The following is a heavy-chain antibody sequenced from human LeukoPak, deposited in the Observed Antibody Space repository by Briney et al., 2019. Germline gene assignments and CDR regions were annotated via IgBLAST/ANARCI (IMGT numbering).Heavy chain of an antibody. CDR3: ARGRYDFWSGYPTNWFDP. J-gene: IGHJ5*02. Sequence: SETLSLTCAVYGGSFSGYYWSWIRQPPGKGLEWIGEINHSGSTYYNPSLKSRVSISVDTSKNQFSLKLSSVTAADTAVYYCARGRYDFWSGYPTNWFDPWGQGTLVTVSS. CDR2: INHSGST. V-gene: IGHV4-34*01. CDR1: GGSFSGYY. D-gene: IGHD3-3*01.